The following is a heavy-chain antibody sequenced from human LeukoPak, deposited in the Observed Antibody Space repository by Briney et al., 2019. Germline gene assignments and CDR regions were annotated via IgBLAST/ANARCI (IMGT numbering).Heavy chain of an antibody. CDR1: GFTFSSYG. D-gene: IGHD3-3*01. V-gene: IGHV3-30*18. J-gene: IGHJ4*02. Sequence: PGGSLRLSRAASGFTFSSYGMHWVRQAPGKGLEWVAVISYDGSNKYYADSVKGRFTISRDNSKNTLYLQMNSLRAEDTAVYYCAKPPYYDFWSGLDYWGQGTLVTVSS. CDR2: ISYDGSNK. CDR3: AKPPYYDFWSGLDY.